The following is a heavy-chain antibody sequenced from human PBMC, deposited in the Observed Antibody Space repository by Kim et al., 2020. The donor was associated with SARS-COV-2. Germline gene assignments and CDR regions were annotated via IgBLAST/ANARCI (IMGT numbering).Heavy chain of an antibody. Sequence: GGSLRLSCAASGFTFSSYEMNWVRQAPGKGPEWISYISASGDGMYYSESVRGRFTVSRDNAKKSLYLQMNSLRVEESAGYYCAREEIDCGGEWVIYWG. D-gene: IGHD2-21*01. V-gene: IGHV3-48*03. CDR2: ISASGDGM. J-gene: IGHJ4*01. CDR1: GFTFSSYE. CDR3: AREEIDCGGEWVIY.